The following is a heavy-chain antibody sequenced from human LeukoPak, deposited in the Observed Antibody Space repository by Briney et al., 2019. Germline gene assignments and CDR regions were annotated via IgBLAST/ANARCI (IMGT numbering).Heavy chain of an antibody. V-gene: IGHV5-10-1*01. CDR2: VDPSDSCT. CDR3: ARVGYCTSSSCYEEFDH. CDR1: GYRFTSYW. Sequence: GESLKISCKGSGYRFTSYWTNWVRQMPGKGLEWMGRVDPSDSCTNYSPSFQGHVTISADKSISTAYLQWSSLKASDTAMYYCARVGYCTSSSCYEEFDHWGQGTLVTVSS. J-gene: IGHJ4*02. D-gene: IGHD2-2*01.